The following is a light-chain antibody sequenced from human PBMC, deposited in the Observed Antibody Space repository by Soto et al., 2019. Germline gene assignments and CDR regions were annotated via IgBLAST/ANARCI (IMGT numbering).Light chain of an antibody. V-gene: IGLV1-47*02. CDR3: AAWDDSLRGWV. Sequence: QSVLTQPPSASGTPGQRVTISCSGSSSNIGSNYVYWYQQLPGTAPKLLIYTNDQRPSGVPDRFSGSTSGTSASLAISGLRSEDEADYYCAAWDDSLRGWVFGGGTKVTVL. CDR2: TND. CDR1: SSNIGSNY. J-gene: IGLJ3*02.